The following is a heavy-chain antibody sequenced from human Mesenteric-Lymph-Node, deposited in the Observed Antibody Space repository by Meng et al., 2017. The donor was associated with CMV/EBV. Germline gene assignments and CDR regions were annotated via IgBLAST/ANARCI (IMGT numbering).Heavy chain of an antibody. V-gene: IGHV1-2*02. Sequence: ASVKVSCKASGYTFTGYFFHWVRQAPGQGLEYMGWINPNSGDTKHSQRFQGRVTMTRDASTSTAYMDLSRLTSDDTAVYYCASGRGLSGYDPVDAFDFWGQGTMVTVSS. D-gene: IGHD5-12*01. J-gene: IGHJ3*01. CDR2: INPNSGDT. CDR1: GYTFTGYF. CDR3: ASGRGLSGYDPVDAFDF.